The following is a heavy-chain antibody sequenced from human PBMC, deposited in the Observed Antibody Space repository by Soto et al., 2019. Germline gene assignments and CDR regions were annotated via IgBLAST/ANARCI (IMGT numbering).Heavy chain of an antibody. Sequence: SETLSLTCTVSGGSISSYYWSWIRQPPGKGLEWIGYIYYSGSTNYNPSLKSRVTISVDTSKNRFSLKLSSVTAADTAVYYCARHTFYDILTGTPYYYYYMDVWGKGTTVTVSS. CDR2: IYYSGST. D-gene: IGHD3-9*01. J-gene: IGHJ6*03. CDR3: ARHTFYDILTGTPYYYYYMDV. V-gene: IGHV4-59*08. CDR1: GGSISSYY.